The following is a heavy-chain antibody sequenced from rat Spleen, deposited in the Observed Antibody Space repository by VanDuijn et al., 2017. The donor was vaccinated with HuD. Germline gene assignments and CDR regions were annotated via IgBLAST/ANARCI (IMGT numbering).Heavy chain of an antibody. CDR2: LSYDGTST. CDR3: VRQGYLRDWYFDF. D-gene: IGHD2-7*01. Sequence: EVQLVESDGDLVQPGRSLKLSCVASGFTFSDYYMAWVRQAPTKGLELVATLSYDGTSTYSRDSVKGRFTISRDNAKSTLFLQMDSLRSEDTATYYCVRQGYLRDWYFDFWGPGTMVTVSS. J-gene: IGHJ1*01. V-gene: IGHV5-29*01. CDR1: GFTFSDYY.